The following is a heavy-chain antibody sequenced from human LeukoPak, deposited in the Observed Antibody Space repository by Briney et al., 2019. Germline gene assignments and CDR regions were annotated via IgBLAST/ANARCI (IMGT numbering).Heavy chain of an antibody. Sequence: PSETLSLNCTVSGGSISTNYWSWIRQPQGKGMGWIGEINHSGSTNYNPSLKSRVTISVDTSKNQFSLKLSSVTAADTAVYYCARGQHNYYYYYMDVWGKGTTVTVSS. CDR2: INHSGST. CDR3: ARGQHNYYYYYMDV. CDR1: GGSISTNY. D-gene: IGHD2-21*01. V-gene: IGHV4-34*01. J-gene: IGHJ6*03.